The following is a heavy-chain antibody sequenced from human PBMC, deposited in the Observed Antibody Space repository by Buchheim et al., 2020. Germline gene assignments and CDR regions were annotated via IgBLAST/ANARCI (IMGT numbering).Heavy chain of an antibody. D-gene: IGHD2-15*01. CDR2: VNPNGGGT. J-gene: IGHJ4*02. V-gene: IGHV1-46*01. CDR3: ARAFEAARGGYYFDY. CDR1: GYTFTSYF. Sequence: QVQLVQSGAEVKKPGASVRVSCKASGYTFTSYFMHWVRQAPGQGLEWMGMVNPNGGGTSYAQKFQGRVTMTRDTSTNTVCMELSSLKSEDAAVYYCARAFEAARGGYYFDYWGQGAL.